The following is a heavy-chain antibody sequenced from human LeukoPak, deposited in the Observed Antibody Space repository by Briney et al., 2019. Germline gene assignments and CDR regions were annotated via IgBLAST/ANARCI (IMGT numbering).Heavy chain of an antibody. Sequence: SVKVSCRASGGTFSSYAISWVRQAPGQGLEWMGRIIPILGIANYAQKFQGRVTITADKSTSTAYMELSSLRSEDTAVYYCARGHMARGANYDYWGQGTLVTVSS. CDR2: IIPILGIA. CDR1: GGTFSSYA. D-gene: IGHD3-10*01. V-gene: IGHV1-69*04. CDR3: ARGHMARGANYDY. J-gene: IGHJ4*02.